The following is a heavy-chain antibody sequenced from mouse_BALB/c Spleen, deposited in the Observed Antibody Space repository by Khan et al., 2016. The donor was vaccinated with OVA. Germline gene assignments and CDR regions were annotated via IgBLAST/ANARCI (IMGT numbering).Heavy chain of an antibody. CDR1: GFSLTSYG. CDR2: IWTGGST. J-gene: IGHJ3*01. Sequence: QVQLQQSGPGLVQPSQSLSITCTVSGFSLTSYGVHWVRQSPGKGLEWLGVIWTGGSTNYNSAFISRLSISTDNSKSQVFFNMHSLQTNDSSIYYCARNYDYDEGLAYWGQGTTVTVSA. CDR3: ARNYDYDEGLAY. D-gene: IGHD2-4*01. V-gene: IGHV2-2*02.